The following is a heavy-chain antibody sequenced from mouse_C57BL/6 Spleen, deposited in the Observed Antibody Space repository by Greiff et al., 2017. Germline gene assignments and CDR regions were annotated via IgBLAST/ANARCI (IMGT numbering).Heavy chain of an antibody. CDR2: INPNNGGT. CDR3: ARGGNYYGSRGDYYAMDY. Sequence: EVQLQESGPELVKPGASVKIPCKASGYTFTDYNMDWVKQSHGKSLEWIGDINPNNGGTIYNQKFKGKATLTVDKSSSTAYMELRSLTSEDTAVYYCARGGNYYGSRGDYYAMDYWGQGTSVTVSS. V-gene: IGHV1-18*01. CDR1: GYTFTDYN. D-gene: IGHD1-1*01. J-gene: IGHJ4*01.